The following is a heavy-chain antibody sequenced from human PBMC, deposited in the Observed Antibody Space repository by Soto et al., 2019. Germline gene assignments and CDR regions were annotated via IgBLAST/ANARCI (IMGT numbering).Heavy chain of an antibody. D-gene: IGHD3-10*01. CDR1: GGSINNSSFY. J-gene: IGHJ4*02. CDR3: ARRPLVRAIIPYYFDS. CDR2: IYYSGSA. V-gene: IGHV4-39*01. Sequence: QLQLQESGPGLVKPSETLSLTCTVSGGSINNSSFYWGWVRQPPGKRLEWIGSIYYSGSAYYNPSLKSRLTISVDTSKNQFSLNLSAVTAADTAVYFCARRPLVRAIIPYYFDSCGQGTLVTVSS.